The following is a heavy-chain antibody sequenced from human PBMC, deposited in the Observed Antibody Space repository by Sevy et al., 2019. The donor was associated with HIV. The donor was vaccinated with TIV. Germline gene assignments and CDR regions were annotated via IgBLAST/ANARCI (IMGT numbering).Heavy chain of an antibody. J-gene: IGHJ4*02. Sequence: GGSLRLSCAASGFTFSSYAMSWVRQAPGKGLEWVSAISGSGGSTYYADSVKGRFTISRDNSKNTLYLQMNSLRAEDTAVYYCAKDHHFNYYDSSGYYGPLDYWGQGTLVTVSS. CDR1: GFTFSSYA. CDR2: ISGSGGST. V-gene: IGHV3-23*01. CDR3: AKDHHFNYYDSSGYYGPLDY. D-gene: IGHD3-22*01.